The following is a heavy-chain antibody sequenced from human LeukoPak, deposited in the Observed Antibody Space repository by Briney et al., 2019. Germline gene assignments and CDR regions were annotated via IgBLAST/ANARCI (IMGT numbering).Heavy chain of an antibody. D-gene: IGHD6-19*01. CDR1: GFTFNRYG. Sequence: GGTLRLPCAASGFTFNRYGMSWVRQAPGKGLEWVSAISGSGGTTYYADSVKGRFTISRDNSKNTVYLQINSLRAEDTAVYYCAKDHLPGIVVADRDYWGQGTLVTVSS. J-gene: IGHJ4*02. V-gene: IGHV3-23*01. CDR2: ISGSGGTT. CDR3: AKDHLPGIVVADRDY.